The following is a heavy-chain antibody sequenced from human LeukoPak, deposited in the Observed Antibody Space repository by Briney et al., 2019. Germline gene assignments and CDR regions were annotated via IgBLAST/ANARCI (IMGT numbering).Heavy chain of an antibody. V-gene: IGHV3-72*01. D-gene: IGHD3-16*01. Sequence: GGSLRLSCAASGFTFSDHYMDWVRQAPGKGLEWVGRSRNKAYSHTTEYAASVKGRFTISRDDSKNSLYLQMNSLNTEDTAVYYCTRGGTYLPDYWGQGTLVTVSS. CDR3: TRGGTYLPDY. CDR1: GFTFSDHY. CDR2: SRNKAYSHTT. J-gene: IGHJ4*02.